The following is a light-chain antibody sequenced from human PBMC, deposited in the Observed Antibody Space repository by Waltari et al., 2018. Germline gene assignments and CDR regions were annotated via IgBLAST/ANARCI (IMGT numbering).Light chain of an antibody. Sequence: QSALTQPPSASGSPGQSVPISCPGTSSDVGGYNYVPWYQQHPGKAPKLMISEVSKRPSGVPDRFSGSKSGNTASLTVSGLQAEDEADYYCSSYAGSNNLVFGGGTKLTVL. CDR1: SSDVGGYNY. J-gene: IGLJ2*01. CDR2: EVS. CDR3: SSYAGSNNLV. V-gene: IGLV2-8*01.